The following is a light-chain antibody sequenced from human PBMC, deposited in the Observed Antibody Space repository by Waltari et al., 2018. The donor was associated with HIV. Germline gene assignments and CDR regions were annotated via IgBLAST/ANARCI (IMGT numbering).Light chain of an antibody. V-gene: IGKV3-11*01. Sequence: EIVLTQSPATLSLSPGERATLSCRASQSVSSYLAWYQQKPGQAPRLLIYDASNRATDIPARFSGSGSGTDFILTISSLEPEDFAVYYCQQRSNWPLTFGPGTKVDIK. CDR2: DAS. J-gene: IGKJ3*01. CDR1: QSVSSY. CDR3: QQRSNWPLT.